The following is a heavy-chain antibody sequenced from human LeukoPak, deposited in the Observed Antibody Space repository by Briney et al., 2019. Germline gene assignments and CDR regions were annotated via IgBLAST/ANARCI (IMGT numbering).Heavy chain of an antibody. CDR2: INSVGTTM. CDR1: GFTFSCFE. CDR3: GRLYGFSGPR. Sequence: GGSLRLSCEASGFTFSCFEMNWVRQAPGKGVEGISRINSVGTTMYYADSVKGRFTVSRDNAKNSLYLQMNSLRAEDSAVYYCGRLYGFSGPRWGQGTLVTVSS. V-gene: IGHV3-48*03. D-gene: IGHD5-12*01. J-gene: IGHJ4*02.